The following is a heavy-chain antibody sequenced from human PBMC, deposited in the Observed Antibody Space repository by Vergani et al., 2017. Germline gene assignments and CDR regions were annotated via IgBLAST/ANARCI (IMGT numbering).Heavy chain of an antibody. Sequence: QLQLQESGPGLVKPSETLSLTCTVSGGSITYGAFYWGWIRQSPGQGLVWIGSIYYSENKFYNPSLESRVTLSIDTTKNQFSLKLKSVTAADTAVYYCARCFRDEGMIYGGTVENWFDPWGQGTLVTVSS. CDR3: ARCFRDEGMIYGGTVENWFDP. V-gene: IGHV4-39*01. D-gene: IGHD3-22*01. CDR2: IYYSENK. J-gene: IGHJ5*02. CDR1: GGSITYGAFY.